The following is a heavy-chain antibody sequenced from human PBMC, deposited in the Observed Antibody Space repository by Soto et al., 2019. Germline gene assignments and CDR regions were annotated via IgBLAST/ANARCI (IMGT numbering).Heavy chain of an antibody. J-gene: IGHJ5*02. V-gene: IGHV6-1*01. CDR2: TYYRSKWYN. CDR1: GDSVSSNSAA. Sequence: QALSLPWAISGDSVSSNSAACNLIRHSPSRGLEWLGRTYYRSKWYNDYAVSVKSRITINPDTSKNHFSLQLNSVTPEDTAVYYCARDPSTDWFDPWGQGTLVTVSS. CDR3: ARDPSTDWFDP.